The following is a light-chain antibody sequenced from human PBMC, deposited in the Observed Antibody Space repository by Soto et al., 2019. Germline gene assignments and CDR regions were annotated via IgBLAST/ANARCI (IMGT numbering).Light chain of an antibody. CDR3: VSWDDSLSGLV. CDR2: SNN. Sequence: QSALTQPPSASGTPGQRVTISCSGRSANIGNNYVCWYQQFPGTAPKLLIYSNNQWPSGVPDRFSGSKSGTSASLAISGLRSEDEGDYYCVSWDDSLSGLVFGTGTKVTV. CDR1: SANIGNNY. J-gene: IGLJ1*01. V-gene: IGLV1-47*02.